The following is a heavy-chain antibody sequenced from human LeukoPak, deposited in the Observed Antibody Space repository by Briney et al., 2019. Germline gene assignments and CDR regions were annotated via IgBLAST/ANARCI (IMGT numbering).Heavy chain of an antibody. D-gene: IGHD3-16*01. CDR1: GYTFTSYY. CDR3: ARESYAASSPYYFDY. CDR2: IIPIFGTA. V-gene: IGHV1-69*06. Sequence: SVKVSCKASGYTFTSYYMHWVRQAPGQGLEWMGGIIPIFGTANYAQKFQGRVTITADKSTSTAYMELSSLRSEDTAVYYCARESYAASSPYYFDYWGQGTLVTVSS. J-gene: IGHJ4*02.